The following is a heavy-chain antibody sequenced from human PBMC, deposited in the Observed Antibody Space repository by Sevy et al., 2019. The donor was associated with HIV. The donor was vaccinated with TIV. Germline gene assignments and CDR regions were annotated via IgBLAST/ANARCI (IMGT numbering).Heavy chain of an antibody. CDR2: ISRSSSTI. CDR1: GFTFSDYY. V-gene: IGHV3-11*01. J-gene: IGHJ3*02. Sequence: GSLRLSCAASGFTFSDYYMSWIRQAPGKGLEWVSYISRSSSTIYYADSVKDRFTISRDNAKNSLYLQMNSLRAEDTAVYYCARDRYSLIVVGPPDAFDIWGRGTMVTVSS. CDR3: ARDRYSLIVVGPPDAFDI. D-gene: IGHD3-22*01.